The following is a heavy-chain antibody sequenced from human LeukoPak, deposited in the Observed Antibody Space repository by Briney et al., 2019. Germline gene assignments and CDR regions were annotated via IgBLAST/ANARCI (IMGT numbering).Heavy chain of an antibody. D-gene: IGHD4-17*01. CDR2: INPTGGT. CDR1: GGSLSGYY. J-gene: IGHJ4*02. Sequence: SETLSLTCAVDGGSLSGYYWSWIRQPPGKGLEWIGEINPTGGTNYNPSLKSRVTISADTSKSQFSLELSSVTAADTAVFYCARALSTVTTYFDSWGQGTLVTVSS. V-gene: IGHV4-34*01. CDR3: ARALSTVTTYFDS.